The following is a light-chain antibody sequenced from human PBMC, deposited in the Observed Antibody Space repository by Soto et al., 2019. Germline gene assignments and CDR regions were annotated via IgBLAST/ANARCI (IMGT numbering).Light chain of an antibody. Sequence: QSALTQPASVSGSPGQSITISCTGTRSDVGSYNLVSWYQQHPGKAPKLMIYEGSKRPSGVSNRFSGSKSGNTASLTISGLQAEYEADYYCCSYAGSSTFPYVFGTGTKLTVL. V-gene: IGLV2-23*03. CDR2: EGS. CDR1: RSDVGSYNL. CDR3: CSYAGSSTFPYV. J-gene: IGLJ1*01.